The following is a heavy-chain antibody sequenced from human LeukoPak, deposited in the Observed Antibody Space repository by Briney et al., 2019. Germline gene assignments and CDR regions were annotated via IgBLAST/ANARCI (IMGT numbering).Heavy chain of an antibody. CDR2: ISWNSDII. CDR3: ARGPFGGSSLGAFDI. Sequence: PGRSLRLSCAASGFTFDDFAMHWVRQVPGKGLEWVSGISWNSDIIDYADSVKGRFTISRDNAKNSLYLQMNSLRAEDTAIYYCARGPFGGSSLGAFDIWGQGTMVTVSS. D-gene: IGHD1-26*01. V-gene: IGHV3-9*01. CDR1: GFTFDDFA. J-gene: IGHJ3*02.